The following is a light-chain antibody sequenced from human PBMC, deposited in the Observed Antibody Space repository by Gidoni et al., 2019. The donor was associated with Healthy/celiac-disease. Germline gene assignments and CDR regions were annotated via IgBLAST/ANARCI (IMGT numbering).Light chain of an antibody. V-gene: IGLV2-14*01. CDR2: EVS. Sequence: QSALTQPASVSGSPGQSLAISCTGTSSDVGGYNYVSWYQQPPGKAPKLMIYEVSNRPSGVSNRFSGSKSGNTASLTISGLQAEDEADYYCSSYTSSSIVVFGGETKLTVL. CDR1: SSDVGGYNY. CDR3: SSYTSSSIVV. J-gene: IGLJ2*01.